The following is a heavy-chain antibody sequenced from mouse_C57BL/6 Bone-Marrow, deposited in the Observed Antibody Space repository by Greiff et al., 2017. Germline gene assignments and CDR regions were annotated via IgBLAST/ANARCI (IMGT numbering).Heavy chain of an antibody. D-gene: IGHD1-1*01. CDR1: GYTFTSYW. V-gene: IGHV1-53*01. CDR2: INPSNGGT. J-gene: IGHJ1*03. CDR3: ARRGTTVVDWYFDV. Sequence: QVQLQQPGTELVKPGASVKLSCKASGYTFTSYWMHWVKQRPGQGLEWIGNINPSNGGTNYHEKLKSKDTLTVAKTYSTAYLQLRRLTSEDSAVYYGARRGTTVVDWYFDVWGTGTTVTVSS.